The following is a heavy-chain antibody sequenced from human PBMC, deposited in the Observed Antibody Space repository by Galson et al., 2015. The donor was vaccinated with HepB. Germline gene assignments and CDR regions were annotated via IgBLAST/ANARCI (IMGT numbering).Heavy chain of an antibody. J-gene: IGHJ3*01. CDR1: GYNLTNYW. CDR2: IDPVDSYT. CDR3: ARQAIGYSSRGDGFDL. Sequence: SGAEVKKPGESLRISCQGSGYNLTNYWVTWVRQMPGEGLEWMGKIDPVDSYTNYSPSFQGHVTISTDKSISTAYLQWSSLKASDTAMYYCARQAIGYSSRGDGFDLWGQGTLVTLSS. V-gene: IGHV5-10-1*01. D-gene: IGHD6-19*01.